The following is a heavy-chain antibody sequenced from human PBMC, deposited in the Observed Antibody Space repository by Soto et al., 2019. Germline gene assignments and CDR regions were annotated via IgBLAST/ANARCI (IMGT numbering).Heavy chain of an antibody. V-gene: IGHV3-48*02. CDR3: ARDYTYAFDI. CDR2: ISISTRTI. CDR1: GFTFSSYS. D-gene: IGHD4-4*01. J-gene: IGHJ3*02. Sequence: PGGSLRLSCAASGFTFSSYSMNWVRQAPGKGLELVSYISISTRTIYYADSVKGRFTISRDNAKNSLYLQMNSLRDEDTAVYYCARDYTYAFDIWGQGTMVTVSS.